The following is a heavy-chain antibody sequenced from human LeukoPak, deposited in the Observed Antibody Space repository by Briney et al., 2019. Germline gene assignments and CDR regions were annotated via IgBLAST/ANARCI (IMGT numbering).Heavy chain of an antibody. CDR2: ISGSGGST. CDR1: GFTFSSYA. Sequence: PGGSLRLSSAASGFTFSSYAMSWVRQAPGKGLEGVSAISGSGGSTYYADSVKGRFTISRDNFKNTLYLQMNSLRAGDTAVYYCANPRVRGLIITDFDYWGQGTLVTVSS. V-gene: IGHV3-23*01. J-gene: IGHJ4*02. CDR3: ANPRVRGLIITDFDY. D-gene: IGHD3-10*01.